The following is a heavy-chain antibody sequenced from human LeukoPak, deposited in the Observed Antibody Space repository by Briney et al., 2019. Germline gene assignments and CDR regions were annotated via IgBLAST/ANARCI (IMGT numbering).Heavy chain of an antibody. CDR1: GGTFSGYA. CDR3: ARGWLAETTVVTPYNY. V-gene: IGHV1-69*13. Sequence: SVKVSCKASGGTFSGYAISWVRQAPGQGLEWMGGIIPIFGKANYAQKFQGRVTITAVESTSTAYMELSSLRSEDTAVYYCARGWLAETTVVTPYNYWGQGTLVTVSS. J-gene: IGHJ4*02. CDR2: IIPIFGKA. D-gene: IGHD4-23*01.